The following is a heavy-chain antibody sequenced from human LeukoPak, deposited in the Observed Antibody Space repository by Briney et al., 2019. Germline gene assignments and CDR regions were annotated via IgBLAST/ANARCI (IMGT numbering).Heavy chain of an antibody. D-gene: IGHD3-22*01. CDR1: GCSISSSSFY. J-gene: IGHJ3*02. Sequence: SETLSLTCTVSGCSISSSSFYWVWLRQPPGKELVWFGSSYYSWSTYYNPALESRVTIRGDTTKKQFSLMHSSVTGADAAVYLCARAVQGIVVVTDWYAFDIWGQGTMVTVSS. CDR3: ARAVQGIVVVTDWYAFDI. V-gene: IGHV4-39*07. CDR2: SYYSWST.